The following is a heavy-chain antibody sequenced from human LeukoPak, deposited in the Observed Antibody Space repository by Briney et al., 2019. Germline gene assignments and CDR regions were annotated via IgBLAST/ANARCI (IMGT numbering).Heavy chain of an antibody. CDR3: GTGQGYGVDV. J-gene: IGHJ6*02. V-gene: IGHV3-74*01. CDR2: ITLYGSIT. D-gene: IGHD6-13*01. Sequence: GGSLSLSCAASGFTLSKYWMHWVRLAPGPGLVWVARITLYGSITNYADSVKARCTTSRDNVKDTLYLQMDSLRAEDTAVYYCGTGQGYGVDVWGQGTTVTVSS. CDR1: GFTLSKYW.